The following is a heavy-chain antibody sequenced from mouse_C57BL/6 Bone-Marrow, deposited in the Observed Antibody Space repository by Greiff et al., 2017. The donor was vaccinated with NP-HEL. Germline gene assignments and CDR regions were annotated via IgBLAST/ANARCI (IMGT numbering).Heavy chain of an antibody. Sequence: EVQLQQSGEGLVKPGGSLKLSCAASGFTFSSYAMSWVRQTPEKRLEWVAYISSGGDYIYYADTVKGRFTISRDNARNTLYLQMSSLKSEDTAMYYCTRDQDRDYYYGSSHGAWFAYWGQGTLVTVSA. CDR2: ISSGGDYI. J-gene: IGHJ3*01. CDR3: TRDQDRDYYYGSSHGAWFAY. V-gene: IGHV5-9-1*02. D-gene: IGHD1-1*01. CDR1: GFTFSSYA.